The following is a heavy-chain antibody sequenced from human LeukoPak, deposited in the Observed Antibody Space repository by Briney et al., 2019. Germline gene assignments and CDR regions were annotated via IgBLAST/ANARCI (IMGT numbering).Heavy chain of an antibody. CDR3: ARHGSGSFYTWFDP. Sequence: SETLSLTCTVSGGSISNSSHYWGWIRQPPGKGLEWIGTIYYSGSAYNPSLKSRVTVSVDTSKNQFSLKLTSVTAADTAVYYCARHGSGSFYTWFDPWGQGTLVTVSS. V-gene: IGHV4-39*01. CDR1: GGSISNSSHY. CDR2: IYYSGSA. D-gene: IGHD1-26*01. J-gene: IGHJ5*02.